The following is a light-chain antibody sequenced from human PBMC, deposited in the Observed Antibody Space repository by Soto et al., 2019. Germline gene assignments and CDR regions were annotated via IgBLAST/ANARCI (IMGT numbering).Light chain of an antibody. CDR2: DVN. V-gene: IGLV2-14*03. CDR1: SSDIGAFNN. CDR3: SSISTISTFA. J-gene: IGLJ2*01. Sequence: QSALTQPASVSGSPGQSIAISCTGTSSDIGAFNNVSWYQQHPGEAPKLLIYDVNNRPSGVSDRFSGSKSGNTASLTISGLQADDEADYYCSSISTISTFAFGGGTKLTVL.